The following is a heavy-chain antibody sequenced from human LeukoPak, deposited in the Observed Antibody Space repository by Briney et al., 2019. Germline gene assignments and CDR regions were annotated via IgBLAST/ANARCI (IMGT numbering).Heavy chain of an antibody. Sequence: ASVKVSCKASSYTFTSYGVSWVRQAPGQGLEWMGWINTYNGNTNYAQKLQGRVTMTTDTSTSTAYMELRSLRSDDTAVYYCARDYRHSGSYQSYFDFWGQGTLVTVSS. CDR2: INTYNGNT. D-gene: IGHD1-26*01. CDR3: ARDYRHSGSYQSYFDF. V-gene: IGHV1-18*01. J-gene: IGHJ4*02. CDR1: SYTFTSYG.